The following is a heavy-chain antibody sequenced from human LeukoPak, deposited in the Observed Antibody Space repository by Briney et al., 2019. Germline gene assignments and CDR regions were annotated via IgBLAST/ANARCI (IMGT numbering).Heavy chain of an antibody. D-gene: IGHD3-16*01. Sequence: GGSLGLSCAASGFTFSSYWMNWGRQAPGKGLEWVASINHNGNVNYYVDSVKGRFTISRDNAKNSLYLQMSNLRAEDTAVYFCARGGGLDVWGQGATVTVSS. J-gene: IGHJ6*02. CDR2: INHNGNVN. CDR3: ARGGGLDV. CDR1: GFTFSSYW. V-gene: IGHV3-7*03.